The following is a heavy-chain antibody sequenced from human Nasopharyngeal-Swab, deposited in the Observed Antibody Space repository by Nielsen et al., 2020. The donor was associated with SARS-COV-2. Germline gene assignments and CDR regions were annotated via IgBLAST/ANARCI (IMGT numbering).Heavy chain of an antibody. CDR1: GFTFNIYA. CDR3: AKDDVVRGDAFDI. V-gene: IGHV3-23*01. Sequence: GGSLRLSCIASGFTFNIYAMAWVRRTPGRGLQWVSGISASGGCTYYTDSVKGRFAVSRDNSRNTLYLQMHSLRVEDTALYYCAKDDVVRGDAFDIWGQGTMVTVSS. D-gene: IGHD3-10*01. J-gene: IGHJ3*02. CDR2: ISASGGCT.